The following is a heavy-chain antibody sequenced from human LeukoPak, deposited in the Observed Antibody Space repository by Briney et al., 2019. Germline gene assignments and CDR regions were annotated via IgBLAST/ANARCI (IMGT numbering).Heavy chain of an antibody. CDR2: IYSDNT. CDR1: GFTVSSNS. V-gene: IGHV3-53*01. CDR3: ARRAGAYSHPYDY. J-gene: IGHJ4*02. Sequence: GGSLRLSCTVSGFTVSSNSMSWLRQAPGKGLEWVSFIYSDNTHYSDSVKGRFTISRDNSKNTLYLQMNSLRAEDTAVYYCARRAGAYSHPYDYWGQGTLVTVSS. D-gene: IGHD4/OR15-4a*01.